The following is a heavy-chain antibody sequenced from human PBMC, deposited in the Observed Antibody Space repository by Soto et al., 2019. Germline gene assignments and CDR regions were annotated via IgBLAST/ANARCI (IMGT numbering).Heavy chain of an antibody. CDR1: GFTFSDYY. D-gene: IGHD3-22*01. CDR3: ARADYYDSSGYSAEVDY. CDR2: ISSSSSYT. J-gene: IGHJ4*02. Sequence: GGSLRLSCAASGFTFSDYYMSWIRQAPGKGLEWVSYISSSSSYTNYADSVKGRFTISRDNAKNSLYLQMNSLRAEDTAVYYCARADYYDSSGYSAEVDYWGQGTLVTVSS. V-gene: IGHV3-11*06.